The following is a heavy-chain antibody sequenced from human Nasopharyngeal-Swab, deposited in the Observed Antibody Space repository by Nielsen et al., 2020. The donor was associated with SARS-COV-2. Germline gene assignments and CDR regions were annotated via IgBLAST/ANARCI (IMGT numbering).Heavy chain of an antibody. CDR2: IRGSGGST. V-gene: IGHV3-23*01. D-gene: IGHD6-13*01. Sequence: GESLKISCAASGFTFSSYAMSWVRQAPGKGLEWVSAIRGSGGSTYYADSVKGRFTISRDNSKTTLYLQMNSLRAEDTAVYYCAKAALQQRVQVNYYRMDVWGQGTTVTVSS. J-gene: IGHJ6*02. CDR1: GFTFSSYA. CDR3: AKAALQQRVQVNYYRMDV.